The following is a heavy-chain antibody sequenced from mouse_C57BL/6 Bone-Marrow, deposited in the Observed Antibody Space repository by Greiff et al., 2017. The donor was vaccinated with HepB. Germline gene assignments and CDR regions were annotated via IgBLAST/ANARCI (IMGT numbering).Heavy chain of an antibody. Sequence: EVKLMESGGGLVQPGGSMKLSCVASGFTFSNYWMNWVRQSPEKGLEWVAQIRLKSDNYATHYAESVKGRFTISRDDSKSSVYLQMNNLRAEDTGIYYCTVAEYYFDYWGQGTTLTVSS. CDR1: GFTFSNYW. CDR3: TVAEYYFDY. J-gene: IGHJ2*01. D-gene: IGHD1-1*01. CDR2: IRLKSDNYAT. V-gene: IGHV6-3*01.